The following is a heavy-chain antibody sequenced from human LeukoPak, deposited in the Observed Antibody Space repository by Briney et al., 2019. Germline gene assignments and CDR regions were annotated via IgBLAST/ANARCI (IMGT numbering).Heavy chain of an antibody. CDR1: GFTFSSYG. D-gene: IGHD5-18*01. V-gene: IGHV3-30*18. J-gene: IGHJ4*02. CDR3: AKGGGYSYGVFDY. CDR2: ISYDGSNK. Sequence: PGRSLKLSCAASGFTFSSYGMHWVRQAPGKGLEWVAVISYDGSNKYYADSVKGRFTISRDNSKNTLYLQMNSLRAEDTAVYNCAKGGGYSYGVFDYWGQGTLVTVSP.